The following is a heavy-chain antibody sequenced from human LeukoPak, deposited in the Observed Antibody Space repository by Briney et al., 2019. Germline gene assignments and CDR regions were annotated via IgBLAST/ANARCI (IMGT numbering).Heavy chain of an antibody. CDR3: ARGGFGIVVVSAIDY. J-gene: IGHJ4*02. Sequence: GGSLRLSCAASGFTVRNYWMHWVRQSPGKGLVLVSRINSDGSSTTYADSVKGRFTMSRDNAKNTLYLQMNSLRAEDTAVYYCARGGFGIVVVSAIDYWGQGTLVTVSS. CDR2: INSDGSST. CDR1: GFTVRNYW. D-gene: IGHD2-21*01. V-gene: IGHV3-74*01.